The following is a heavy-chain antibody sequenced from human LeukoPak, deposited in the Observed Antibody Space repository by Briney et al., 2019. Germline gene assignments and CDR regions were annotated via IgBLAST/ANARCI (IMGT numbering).Heavy chain of an antibody. CDR3: ARDSDWNVDY. D-gene: IGHD1-1*01. CDR1: GYTFTSYG. CDR2: IGPHNGAT. J-gene: IGHJ4*02. Sequence: ASVNVSCKASGYTFTSYGITWIRQAPGQELEWLGWIGPHNGATEYAQNLQDRVSMTTDTSTNTAYIEVRSLKSDDTAVYYCARDSDWNVDYWGQGTLVTVSS. V-gene: IGHV1-18*01.